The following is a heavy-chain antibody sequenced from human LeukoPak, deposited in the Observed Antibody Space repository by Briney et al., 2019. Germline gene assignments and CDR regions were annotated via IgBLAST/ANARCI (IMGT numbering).Heavy chain of an antibody. CDR1: GFTFSSYA. V-gene: IGHV3-23*01. D-gene: IGHD3-10*01. J-gene: IGHJ4*02. CDR2: ISGSGGST. Sequence: GGSLRLSCAASGFTFSSYAMSWVRQAPGKGLEWVSAISGSGGSTYYADSVKGRFTISRDNSKNTLYLRMNSLRAEDTAVYYCAKEPTYGSGSYYGYWGQGTLVTVSS. CDR3: AKEPTYGSGSYYGY.